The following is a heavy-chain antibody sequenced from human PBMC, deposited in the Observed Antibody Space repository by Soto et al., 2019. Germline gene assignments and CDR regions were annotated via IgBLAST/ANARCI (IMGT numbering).Heavy chain of an antibody. V-gene: IGHV3-30-3*01. J-gene: IGHJ6*02. Sequence: QVQLVESGGGVVQPGRSLRLSCAASGFTFSSYAMHWVRQAPGKGLEWVAVISYDGSNKYYADSVKGRFTISRDNSKNTLYLQMNSLRAEDTAVYYCARVRWGSGPARWNAGYGMDVWGQGTTVTVSS. CDR3: ARVRWGSGPARWNAGYGMDV. D-gene: IGHD7-27*01. CDR1: GFTFSSYA. CDR2: ISYDGSNK.